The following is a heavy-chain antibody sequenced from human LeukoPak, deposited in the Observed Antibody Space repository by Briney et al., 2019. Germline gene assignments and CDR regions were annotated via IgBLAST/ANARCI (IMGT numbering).Heavy chain of an antibody. J-gene: IGHJ5*02. CDR2: SYYRGST. CDR1: GGSISSTSYY. Sequence: PSETLSLTCTVSGGSISSTSYYWGWIRQPPGKGLEWIGSSYYRGSTYYNPSLKSRVTISVDTSKNQFSLKLTSVTAADTAVYYCARHAVIPAAISWFDPWGQGTLVTVSS. V-gene: IGHV4-39*01. CDR3: ARHAVIPAAISWFDP. D-gene: IGHD2-2*02.